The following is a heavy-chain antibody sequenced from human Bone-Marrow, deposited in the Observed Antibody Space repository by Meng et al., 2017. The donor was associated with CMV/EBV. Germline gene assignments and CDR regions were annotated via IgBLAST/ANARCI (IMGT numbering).Heavy chain of an antibody. CDR1: SYTFTSYG. D-gene: IGHD3-10*01. J-gene: IGHJ4*01. Sequence: EASSYTFTSYGISWVRQAPGQGPEWMGWISEYSRKTKIEQKFEDRLSMTTDTSTNTAYMDLRSLTSGDTAVYYCARDHVVRGVYCAYWGHGTLVTVSS. CDR2: ISEYSRKT. V-gene: IGHV1-18*01. CDR3: ARDHVVRGVYCAY.